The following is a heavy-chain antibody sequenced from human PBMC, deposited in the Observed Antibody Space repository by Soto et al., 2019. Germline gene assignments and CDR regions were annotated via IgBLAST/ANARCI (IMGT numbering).Heavy chain of an antibody. CDR1: GFTFNSYC. CDR3: ARDTRPQAFDI. Sequence: GGSLRLSCAASGFTFNSYCMSWVRQAPGKGLEWVVNMNPDDSEKEYVDSVRGRFTISRDNAKNSLHLQMNYLRAEDTAVYYCARDTRPQAFDIWGQGTMVTVSS. V-gene: IGHV3-7*01. D-gene: IGHD6-6*01. J-gene: IGHJ3*02. CDR2: MNPDDSEK.